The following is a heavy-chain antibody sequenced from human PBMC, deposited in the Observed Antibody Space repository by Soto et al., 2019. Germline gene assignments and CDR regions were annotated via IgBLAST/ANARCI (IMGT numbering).Heavy chain of an antibody. CDR1: GFTLRNSR. Sequence: GGSLRLSCAASGFTLRNSRMSWVRQAPGKGLEWVANIKQDGSDTYYADSVKGRFTISRDNSKNTLYLQMNSLRAEDTAVYYCARPGPDYYGSGSLDYWGQGTLVTVSS. CDR2: IKQDGSDT. D-gene: IGHD3-10*01. CDR3: ARPGPDYYGSGSLDY. J-gene: IGHJ4*02. V-gene: IGHV3-7*02.